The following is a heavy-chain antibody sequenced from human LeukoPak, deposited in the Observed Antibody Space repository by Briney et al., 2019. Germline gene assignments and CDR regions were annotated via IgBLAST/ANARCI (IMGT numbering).Heavy chain of an antibody. CDR3: ARGPVRSPHLDF. D-gene: IGHD6-19*01. CDR1: GGTFSSYA. Sequence: ASVKVSCKASGGTFSSYAISWVRQAPGQGLEWMGRINPNSGDTNYARKFQGRVTMTRDTSIRTAYMVLSSLRSDDTAVFYCARGPVRSPHLDFWGQGTLVTVSS. J-gene: IGHJ4*02. CDR2: INPNSGDT. V-gene: IGHV1-2*02.